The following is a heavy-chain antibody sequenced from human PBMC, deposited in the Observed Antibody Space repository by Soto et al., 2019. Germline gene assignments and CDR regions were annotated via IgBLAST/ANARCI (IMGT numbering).Heavy chain of an antibody. CDR2: IYYSGST. Sequence: KPSETLSLTCTVSGGSISSYYWSWIRQPPGKGLEWIGYIYYSGSTNYNPSLKSRVTISVDTSKNQFSLKPSSVTAADTAVYYCARGPYSSSWGWFDPWGQGTLVTVSS. D-gene: IGHD6-13*01. CDR3: ARGPYSSSWGWFDP. CDR1: GGSISSYY. J-gene: IGHJ5*02. V-gene: IGHV4-59*01.